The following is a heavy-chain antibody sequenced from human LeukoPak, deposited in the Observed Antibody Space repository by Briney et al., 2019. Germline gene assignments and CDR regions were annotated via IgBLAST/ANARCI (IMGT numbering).Heavy chain of an antibody. D-gene: IGHD6-13*01. CDR2: IYSGGST. CDR1: GFTVSSNY. Sequence: GGSLRLSCAASGFTVSSNYMSWVRQAPGKGLEWVSVIYSGGSTYDADSVKGRFTISRDNSKNTLYLQMNSLRAEDTAVYYCARAAGYSSPFDYWGQGTLVTVSS. CDR3: ARAAGYSSPFDY. V-gene: IGHV3-53*01. J-gene: IGHJ4*02.